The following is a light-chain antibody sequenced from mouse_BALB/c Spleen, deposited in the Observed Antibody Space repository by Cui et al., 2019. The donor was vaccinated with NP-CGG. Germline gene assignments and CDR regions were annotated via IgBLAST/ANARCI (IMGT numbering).Light chain of an antibody. CDR1: TGVVTTSNY. Sequence: QAVVTQESALTTSPGETVTLTCRSSTGVVTTSNYANWVQEKPDNLFTGLIGGTNNRAPGVPARFSGSLIGDKAALTITGAQTEDEAIYFCALWYSNHWVFGGGTKLTVL. V-gene: IGLV1*01. CDR2: GTN. J-gene: IGLJ1*01. CDR3: ALWYSNHWV.